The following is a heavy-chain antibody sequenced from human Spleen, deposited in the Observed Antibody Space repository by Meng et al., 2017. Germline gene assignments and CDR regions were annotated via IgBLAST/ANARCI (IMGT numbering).Heavy chain of an antibody. CDR1: GGTFSSYA. Sequence: SVKVSCKASGGTFSSYAISWVRQAPGQGLEWMGGIIPIFGTANYAQKFQGRVTITADESTSTAYMELSSLRSEDTAVYYCASYRYSSGWYYYYGMDVWGQGTTVTVSS. J-gene: IGHJ6*02. V-gene: IGHV1-69*13. CDR3: ASYRYSSGWYYYYGMDV. CDR2: IIPIFGTA. D-gene: IGHD6-19*01.